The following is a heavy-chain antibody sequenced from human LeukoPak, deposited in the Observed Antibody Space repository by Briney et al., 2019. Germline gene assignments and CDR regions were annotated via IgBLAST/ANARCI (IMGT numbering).Heavy chain of an antibody. J-gene: IGHJ6*03. CDR1: GYTFTGYY. V-gene: IGHV1-2*02. CDR2: INPNSGGT. D-gene: IGHD4-17*01. Sequence: ASVKVSCKASGYTFTGYYMHWLRQAPGQGLEWMGWINPNSGGTNYAQKFQGRVTMTRDTSISTASMELSRLRSDDTAVYYCAGGSLVTTKYYYYYMDVWGKGTTVTVSS. CDR3: AGGSLVTTKYYYYYMDV.